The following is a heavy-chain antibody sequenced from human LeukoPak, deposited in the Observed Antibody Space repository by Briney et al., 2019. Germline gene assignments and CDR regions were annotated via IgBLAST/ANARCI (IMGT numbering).Heavy chain of an antibody. V-gene: IGHV4-4*07. J-gene: IGHJ6*02. CDR3: ARLFPATGTPYYYIMDV. D-gene: IGHD6-13*01. CDR1: GGSISNYY. CDR2: FYSSGSY. Sequence: SEALSLTCTVSGGSISNYYWSWIRQPAGKGLEWIGRFYSSGSYNYNPSLKSRVTMSVDTSKNQFSLRLSSVTAADTAVYYCARLFPATGTPYYYIMDVWGQGTTVTVSS.